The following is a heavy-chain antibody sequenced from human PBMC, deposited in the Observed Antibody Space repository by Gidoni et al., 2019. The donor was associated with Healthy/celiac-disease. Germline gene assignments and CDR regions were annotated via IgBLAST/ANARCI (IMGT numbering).Heavy chain of an antibody. CDR3: ARDGSFYDSSGYFDY. J-gene: IGHJ4*02. CDR1: GFTFSSYS. CDR2: ISSSSSYI. V-gene: IGHV3-21*01. Sequence: EVQLVESGGGLVKPGGSLRLSCAASGFTFSSYSMNWVRQAPGKGLEWVSSISSSSSYIYYADSVKGRFTISRDNAKNSLYLQMNSLRAEDTAVYYCARDGSFYDSSGYFDYWGQGTLVTVSS. D-gene: IGHD3-22*01.